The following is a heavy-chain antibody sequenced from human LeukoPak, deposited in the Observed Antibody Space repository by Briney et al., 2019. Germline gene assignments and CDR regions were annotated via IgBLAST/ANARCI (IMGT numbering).Heavy chain of an antibody. Sequence: GESLRISCKGSGYRFTTYWISWVRQMPGKGLEWMGRIDPSDSYTKYSPSFQGHVTISADKSISTAYLQWSSLKASDTAMYYCAGLGIYSSSCWGQGTLVSVSS. CDR3: AGLGIYSSSC. CDR1: GYRFTTYW. D-gene: IGHD6-13*01. V-gene: IGHV5-10-1*01. CDR2: IDPSDSYT. J-gene: IGHJ4*02.